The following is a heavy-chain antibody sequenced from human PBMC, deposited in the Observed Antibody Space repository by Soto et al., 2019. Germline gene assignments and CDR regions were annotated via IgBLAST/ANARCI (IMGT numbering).Heavy chain of an antibody. CDR3: ARVQPGTIDY. D-gene: IGHD1-1*01. Sequence: SETLSLTCTGSGGSISSYNWSWLRQPPGKGLEWIGYIYYSGSTNYNPSLKRRVTISVDTSKNQFSLKLSSVTAADTAVYYCARVQPGTIDYWGQGALVTVSS. V-gene: IGHV4-59*01. CDR1: GGSISSYN. J-gene: IGHJ4*02. CDR2: IYYSGST.